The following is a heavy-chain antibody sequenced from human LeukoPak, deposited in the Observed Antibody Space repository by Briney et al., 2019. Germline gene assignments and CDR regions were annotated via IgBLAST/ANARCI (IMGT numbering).Heavy chain of an antibody. J-gene: IGHJ4*02. Sequence: WESLSLTCTVSGGSISSYYWSWIRQPPGKGLEWIGYIYYSGSTNYNPSLKSRVTISVDTSKNQFSLKLSSVTAADTAVYYCARAQRVPRVDYWGQGTLVTVSS. CDR2: IYYSGST. V-gene: IGHV4-59*01. D-gene: IGHD2-2*01. CDR3: ARAQRVPRVDY. CDR1: GGSISSYY.